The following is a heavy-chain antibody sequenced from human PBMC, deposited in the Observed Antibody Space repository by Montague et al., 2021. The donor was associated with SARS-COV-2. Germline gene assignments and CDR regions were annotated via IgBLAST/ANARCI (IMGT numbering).Heavy chain of an antibody. D-gene: IGHD3-9*01. CDR3: ERTHYDILPGYYYDMDV. J-gene: IGHJ6*02. V-gene: IGHV2-70*11. Sequence: PALVKPTQTLTLTCTFSGFSLSTSGMCVSWIRQPPGKALEWLARIDWDDDKYYSTSLTTRLTISKDTSKNQVVLTMTNMDPVDTATYYCERTHYDILPGYYYDMDVWGQGTTVTVSS. CDR2: IDWDDDK. CDR1: GFSLSTSGMC.